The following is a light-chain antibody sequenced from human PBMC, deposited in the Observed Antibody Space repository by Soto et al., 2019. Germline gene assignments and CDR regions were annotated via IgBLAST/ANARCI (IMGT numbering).Light chain of an antibody. CDR2: EVS. CDR3: CSYAGSSTLYV. V-gene: IGLV2-23*02. J-gene: IGLJ1*01. Sequence: QSALTQPASVSGSPGQSITISCTGTSSDVGSYNLVSWYQQHPGKAPKLMIYEVSKRPSGVSNRFSGSKSGNTASLTISGLQAEDEADDYCCSYAGSSTLYVFGTGTQLTVL. CDR1: SSDVGSYNL.